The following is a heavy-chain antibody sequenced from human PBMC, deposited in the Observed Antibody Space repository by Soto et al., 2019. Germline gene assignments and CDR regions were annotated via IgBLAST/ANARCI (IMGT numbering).Heavy chain of an antibody. CDR2: IYHSVTT. CDR1: GVSISSGGYS. V-gene: IGHV4-30-2*01. J-gene: IGHJ4*02. CDR3: ARGPPLAY. Sequence: SETLSLTCAVSGVSISSGGYSWSWIRQPPGKGLECIGYIYHSVTTYYNPSLKSRVTISVDRSKNQFSLKLSSVTAADTAVYYCARGPPLAYWGQGTLVTVS.